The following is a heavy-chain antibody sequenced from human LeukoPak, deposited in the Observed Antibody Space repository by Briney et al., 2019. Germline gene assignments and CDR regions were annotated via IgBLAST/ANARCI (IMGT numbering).Heavy chain of an antibody. CDR1: GGSVSSGSYY. D-gene: IGHD3-16*01. CDR2: IYYSGST. CDR3: ARASRWDGMDV. Sequence: PETLSLTCTVSGGSVSSGSYYWSWIRQPPGKGLEWIGYIYYSGSTNYNPSLKSRVTISVDTSKNQFSLKLSSVTAADTAVYYCARASRWDGMDVWGKGTTVTVSS. V-gene: IGHV4-61*01. J-gene: IGHJ6*04.